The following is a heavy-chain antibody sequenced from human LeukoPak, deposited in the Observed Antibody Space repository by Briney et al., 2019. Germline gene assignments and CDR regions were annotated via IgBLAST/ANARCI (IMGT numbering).Heavy chain of an antibody. CDR1: GFTFSSYA. CDR3: ARPTTYYYGSGSYYTSHYFDY. D-gene: IGHD3-10*01. V-gene: IGHV3-30*04. CDR2: ISYDGSNK. Sequence: GGSLRLSCAASGFTFSSYAIHWVRQAPGKGLEWVAVISYDGSNKYYADSVKGRFTFSRDNSKNTLYLQMNSLRAEDTAVYYCARPTTYYYGSGSYYTSHYFDYWGQGTLVTVSS. J-gene: IGHJ4*02.